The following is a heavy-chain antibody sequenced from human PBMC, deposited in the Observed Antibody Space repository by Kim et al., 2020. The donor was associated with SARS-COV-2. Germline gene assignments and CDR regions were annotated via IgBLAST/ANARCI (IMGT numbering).Heavy chain of an antibody. CDR1: GYSFTSYW. D-gene: IGHD2-21*02. V-gene: IGHV5-51*01. CDR2: IYPGDSDT. CDR3: ARLAYCGGDCYFGRGTDYYYYGMDV. Sequence: GASLKISCKGSGYSFTSYWIGWVRQMPGKGLEWMGIIYPGDSDTRYSPSFQGQVTISADKSISTAYLQWSSLKASDTAMYYRARLAYCGGDCYFGRGTDYYYYGMDVWGQGTTVTVSS. J-gene: IGHJ6*02.